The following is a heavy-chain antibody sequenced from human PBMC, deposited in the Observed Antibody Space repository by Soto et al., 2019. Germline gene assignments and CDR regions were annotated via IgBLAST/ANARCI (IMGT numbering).Heavy chain of an antibody. Sequence: EVQLVQSGAEVKKPGESLMISCKGSGYSFPSYWISWVRQMPGEGLEWMGRIDPSDAYTNYSASCQGHVTISADKPISTAYLQWSSLKASATAMYYCARLQAAAGDNDLTFDYWGQGTLVTVSS. V-gene: IGHV5-10-1*01. J-gene: IGHJ4*02. CDR3: ARLQAAAGDNDLTFDY. D-gene: IGHD6-13*01. CDR1: GYSFPSYW. CDR2: IDPSDAYT.